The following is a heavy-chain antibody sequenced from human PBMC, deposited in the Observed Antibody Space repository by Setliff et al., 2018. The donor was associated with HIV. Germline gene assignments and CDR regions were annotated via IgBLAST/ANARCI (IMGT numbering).Heavy chain of an antibody. CDR1: GGSMNSSY. J-gene: IGHJ4*02. V-gene: IGHV4-59*08. CDR2: IYHSGGT. D-gene: IGHD3-3*01. Sequence: SETLSLTCTVSGGSMNSSYWSWIRQPPGKGLEWIGYIYHSGGTHYNPSLRSRVTISVDTSKNHFSLKLSSVTAADTAVFYCARVPFTTGFDYWGQGILVTVSS. CDR3: ARVPFTTGFDY.